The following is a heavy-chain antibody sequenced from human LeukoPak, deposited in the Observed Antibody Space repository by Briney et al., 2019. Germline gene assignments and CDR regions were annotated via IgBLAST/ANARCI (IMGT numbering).Heavy chain of an antibody. Sequence: PGGSLRLSCAASGFTFSIYAMSWVRQAPGKGLEWVSAISGSGGSTYYADSVKGRFTISRDNSKNTLYLQMNSLRAEDTAVYYCAKGYCSSTSCSDPTLYYYYYYMDVWGKGTTVTVSS. CDR2: ISGSGGST. J-gene: IGHJ6*03. D-gene: IGHD2-2*01. CDR1: GFTFSIYA. CDR3: AKGYCSSTSCSDPTLYYYYYYMDV. V-gene: IGHV3-23*01.